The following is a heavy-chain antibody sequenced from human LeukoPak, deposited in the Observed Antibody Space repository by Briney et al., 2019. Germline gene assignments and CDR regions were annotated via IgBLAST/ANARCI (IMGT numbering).Heavy chain of an antibody. CDR2: ISGSGGST. CDR3: AKLDTIAVAGTDDY. D-gene: IGHD6-19*01. J-gene: IGHJ4*02. Sequence: GGSLRLSCAASGFTFSSYSMNWVRQAPGKGLEWVSAISGSGGSTYYADSVKGRFTISRDNSKNTLYLQMNSLRAEDTAVYYCAKLDTIAVAGTDDYWGQGTLVTVSS. V-gene: IGHV3-23*01. CDR1: GFTFSSYS.